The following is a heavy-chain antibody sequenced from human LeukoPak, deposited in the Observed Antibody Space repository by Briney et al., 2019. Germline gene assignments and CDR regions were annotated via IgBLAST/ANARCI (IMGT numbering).Heavy chain of an antibody. CDR2: INSDGSST. Sequence: GGSLRLSCAASGFTFSSYWMHWVRQAPGKGLVWVLRINSDGSSTSYADSVKGRFTISRDNAKNTLYLQMNSLRAEDTAVYYCARADYDFWSGPPYGMDVWGQGTTVTVSS. J-gene: IGHJ6*02. CDR3: ARADYDFWSGPPYGMDV. D-gene: IGHD3-3*01. CDR1: GFTFSSYW. V-gene: IGHV3-74*01.